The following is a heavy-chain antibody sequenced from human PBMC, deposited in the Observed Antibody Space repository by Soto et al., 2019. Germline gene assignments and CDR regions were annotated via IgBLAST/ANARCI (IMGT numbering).Heavy chain of an antibody. CDR2: INPATGAA. CDR1: GYPVTAYY. J-gene: IGHJ3*02. CDR3: ARGGGVGVAGSAAFDM. Sequence: QLHLVQSGAVVKKPGASVTVSCSASGYPVTAYYMHWVRQAPGRGLEWMGGINPATGAAKYTQTFRGRVTMTRDTSTSTVFMEPSGLTSEDTAVFSCARGGGVGVAGSAAFDMWGQGTVVTVSS. V-gene: IGHV1-2*02. D-gene: IGHD3-3*01.